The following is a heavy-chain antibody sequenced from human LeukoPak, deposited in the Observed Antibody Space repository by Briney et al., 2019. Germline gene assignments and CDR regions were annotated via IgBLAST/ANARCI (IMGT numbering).Heavy chain of an antibody. J-gene: IGHJ4*02. D-gene: IGHD3-9*01. CDR1: GFTFSSYS. CDR2: TRYDESLK. V-gene: IGHV3-30*02. CDR3: TKCRSGNFDYYPDLDS. Sequence: GGSLRLSCAASGFTFSSYSMNWVRQAPGKGLEWVAFTRYDESLKYYAGSVRGRFTISRDNSKNTLYLQMNSLRTEDTAIYYCTKCRSGNFDYYPDLDSWGQGILVTVSS.